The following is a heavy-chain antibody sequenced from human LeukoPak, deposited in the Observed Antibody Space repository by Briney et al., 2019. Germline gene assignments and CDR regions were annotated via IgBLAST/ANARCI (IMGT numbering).Heavy chain of an antibody. CDR2: ISSSSSTI. J-gene: IGHJ5*02. CDR3: ASRDGRSSSFRFDP. D-gene: IGHD3-3*01. V-gene: IGHV3-48*01. Sequence: PGGSLRLSCAASGFTFSSYSMNWVRQAPGKGLEWVSYISSSSSTIYYADSVKGRFTISRDNAKNSLYLQMNSLRAEDTAVYYCASRDGRSSSFRFDPWGQGTLVTVSS. CDR1: GFTFSSYS.